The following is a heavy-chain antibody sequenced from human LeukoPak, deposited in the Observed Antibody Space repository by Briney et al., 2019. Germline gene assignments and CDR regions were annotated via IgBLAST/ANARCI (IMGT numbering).Heavy chain of an antibody. Sequence: SETLSLTCTVSGGSISSYYWSWIRQPPGKGLEWIGYIYYSGSTNYNPPLKSRVTISVDTSKNQFSLKLSSVTAADTAVYYCARVYSGYDTWFDPWGQGTLVTVSS. D-gene: IGHD5-12*01. V-gene: IGHV4-59*01. CDR3: ARVYSGYDTWFDP. CDR1: GGSISSYY. J-gene: IGHJ5*02. CDR2: IYYSGST.